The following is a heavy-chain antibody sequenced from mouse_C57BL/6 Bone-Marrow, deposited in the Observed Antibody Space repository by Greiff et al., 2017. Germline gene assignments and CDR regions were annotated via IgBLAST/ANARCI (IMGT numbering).Heavy chain of an antibody. D-gene: IGHD2-4*01. V-gene: IGHV1-31*01. J-gene: IGHJ2*01. Sequence: VQLKQSGPELVKPGASVKISCKASGYSFTGYYMHWVKQSPGNILDWIGYIYPYNGVSSYNQKFKGKATLTVDKSSSPAYMELRSLTSEDSAGYYCAREGNDYDGTGFDYWGQGTTLTVSS. CDR1: GYSFTGYY. CDR3: AREGNDYDGTGFDY. CDR2: IYPYNGVS.